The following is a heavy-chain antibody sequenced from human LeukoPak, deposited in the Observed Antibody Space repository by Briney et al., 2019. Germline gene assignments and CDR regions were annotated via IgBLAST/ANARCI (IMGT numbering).Heavy chain of an antibody. CDR3: AKDGGSPPAAIRGRFDP. Sequence: GGSLRLSCAASGFTFSSYWMSWVRQAPGKGLEWVSAISGSGGSTYYADSVKGRFTISRDNSKNTLYLQMNSLRAEDTAVYYCAKDGGSPPAAIRGRFDPWGQGTLVTVSS. J-gene: IGHJ5*02. V-gene: IGHV3-23*01. CDR1: GFTFSSYW. CDR2: ISGSGGST. D-gene: IGHD2-2*02.